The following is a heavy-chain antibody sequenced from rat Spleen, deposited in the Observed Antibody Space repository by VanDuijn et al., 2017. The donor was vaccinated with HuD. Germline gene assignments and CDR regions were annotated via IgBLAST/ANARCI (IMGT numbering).Heavy chain of an antibody. CDR1: GFSLTSYN. CDR3: ARQDHSSPRGSS. V-gene: IGHV2-30*01. Sequence: QVQLEESGPGLVQPSQTLSLTCTVSGFSLTSYNVHWVRQPPGKGLEWMGVIWGNGSPNYNSALKSRLSISRDTSKRQVYLKMNSLQTEDTATYYCARQDHSSPRGSSWGQGVKVTVSS. D-gene: IGHD1-2*01. J-gene: IGHJ2*01. CDR2: IWGNGSP.